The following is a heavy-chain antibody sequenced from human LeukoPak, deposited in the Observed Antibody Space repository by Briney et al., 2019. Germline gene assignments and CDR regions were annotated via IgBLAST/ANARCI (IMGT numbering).Heavy chain of an antibody. CDR1: GGSFSGYY. CDR2: INHSGST. Sequence: PSETLSLTCAVYGGSFSGYYWSWIRQPPGKGLEWIGEINHSGSTNYNPSLKSRVTISVDTSKNQFSLKLSSVTAADTAVYYCARGNLNEDYFDYWGQGTLVTVSS. J-gene: IGHJ4*02. D-gene: IGHD1-1*01. V-gene: IGHV4-34*01. CDR3: ARGNLNEDYFDY.